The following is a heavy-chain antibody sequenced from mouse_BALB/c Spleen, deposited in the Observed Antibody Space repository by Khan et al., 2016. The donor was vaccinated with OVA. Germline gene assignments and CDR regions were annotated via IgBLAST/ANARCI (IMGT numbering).Heavy chain of an antibody. CDR3: VRGYDFFGY. V-gene: IGHV1-18*01. Sequence: EVQLQQSGPDLVKPGSSVNISCKASGYSFTVYYMHWVKQSHGKSLECIGRVNPNNGDTTYNQKFKDKAILTVDKSSTTAYMELRSLTSAASAVYCCVRGYDFFGYWGQGTLVTVAA. CDR1: GYSFTVYY. J-gene: IGHJ3*01. CDR2: VNPNNGDT. D-gene: IGHD2-14*01.